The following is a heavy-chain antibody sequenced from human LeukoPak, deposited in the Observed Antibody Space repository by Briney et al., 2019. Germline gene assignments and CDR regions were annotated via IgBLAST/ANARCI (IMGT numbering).Heavy chain of an antibody. J-gene: IGHJ4*02. CDR1: GFTFSNYW. Sequence: GGSLRLSWVGSGFTFSNYWMNWVRQAPGKGLEWVADIKGSDKGHVDSVKGRFSVSRDDARNSLYLQMDSLRAEDTAVYYCARDVDWNYDLWGQGTVVRVSS. CDR3: ARDVDWNYDL. D-gene: IGHD1-7*01. V-gene: IGHV3-7*01. CDR2: IKGSDK.